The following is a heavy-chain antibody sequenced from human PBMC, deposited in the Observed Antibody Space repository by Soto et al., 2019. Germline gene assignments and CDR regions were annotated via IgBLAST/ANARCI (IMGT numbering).Heavy chain of an antibody. CDR1: GYTFSSYG. CDR3: GRDHRGGNSGGRFDP. D-gene: IGHD2-21*02. J-gene: IGHJ5*02. Sequence: QVQLVQSGTEVKKPGASVKVSCKASGYTFSSYGITWVRQAPGQGLEWMGWISSYNGNTKYAQKFQGRVTMTTDTSTRTAYMELRSLRPDDTAVYYCGRDHRGGNSGGRFDPWGQGTLVTVSS. V-gene: IGHV1-18*01. CDR2: ISSYNGNT.